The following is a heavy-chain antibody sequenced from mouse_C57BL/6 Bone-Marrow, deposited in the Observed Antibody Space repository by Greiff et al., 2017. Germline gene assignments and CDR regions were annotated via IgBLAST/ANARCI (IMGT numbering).Heavy chain of an antibody. J-gene: IGHJ1*03. D-gene: IGHD1-1*01. CDR3: TYYYGSSGWYFDV. CDR2: IDPENGDT. V-gene: IGHV14-4*01. CDR1: GFNIKDDD. Sequence: VQLQQSGAELVRPGASVKLSCTASGFNIKDDDMHWVKQRPEQGLEWIGWIDPENGDTEYASKFQGKATITADTSSNTAYLQLSSLTSEDTAVYYCTYYYGSSGWYFDVWGTGTTVTVSS.